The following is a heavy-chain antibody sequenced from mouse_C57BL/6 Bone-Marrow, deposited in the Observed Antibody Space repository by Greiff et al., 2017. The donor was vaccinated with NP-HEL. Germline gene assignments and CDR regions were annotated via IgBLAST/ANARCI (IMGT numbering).Heavy chain of an antibody. D-gene: IGHD1-1*01. CDR1: GYTFTSYW. V-gene: IGHV1-64*01. Sequence: QVQLQQSGAELVKPGASVKLSCKASGYTFTSYWMHWVKQRPGQGLEWIGMIHPNSGSTNYNEKFKSKATLTVDKSSSTAYMQLSSLTSEDSAVYYCARSLYYYGSSYGYWGQGTTLTVSS. CDR3: ARSLYYYGSSYGY. J-gene: IGHJ2*01. CDR2: IHPNSGST.